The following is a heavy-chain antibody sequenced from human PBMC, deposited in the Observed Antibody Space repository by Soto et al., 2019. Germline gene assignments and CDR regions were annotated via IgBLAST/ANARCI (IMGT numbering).Heavy chain of an antibody. CDR1: GFTFSSYS. CDR2: ISSSSSTI. J-gene: IGHJ4*02. CDR3: ARDLGYCSGGSCYGPFDY. Sequence: EAQLVESGGGLVQPGGSLRLSCAASGFTFSSYSMNWVRQAPGKGLEWVSYISSSSSTIYYADSVKGRFTISRDNAKNSLYLQMNSLRAEDTAVYYCARDLGYCSGGSCYGPFDYWGQGTLVTVSS. V-gene: IGHV3-48*01. D-gene: IGHD2-15*01.